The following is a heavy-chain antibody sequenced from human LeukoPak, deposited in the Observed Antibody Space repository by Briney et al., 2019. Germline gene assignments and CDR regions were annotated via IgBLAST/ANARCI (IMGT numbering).Heavy chain of an antibody. CDR2: FDPEDGET. Sequence: ASVKVSCKVSGDTLTELSMHWVRQAPGKGLEWKGGFDPEDGETIYAQKFQGRVTMTEDTSTDTAYMELSSLRSEDTAVYYCATVDDSGSPNSTWYFDLWGRGTLVTVSS. CDR3: ATVDDSGSPNSTWYFDL. CDR1: GDTLTELS. V-gene: IGHV1-24*01. D-gene: IGHD1-1*01. J-gene: IGHJ2*01.